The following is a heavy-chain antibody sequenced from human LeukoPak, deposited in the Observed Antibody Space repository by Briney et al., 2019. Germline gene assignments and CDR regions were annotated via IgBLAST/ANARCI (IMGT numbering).Heavy chain of an antibody. CDR2: ISSSSYI. D-gene: IGHD2-15*01. Sequence: PGGSLRLSCAASGFTFSSYWMNWVRQAPGKGLEWVSSISSSSYIYYADSVKGRFTISRDNAKNSLYLQMNSLRAEDTAVYYCARASYCSGGSCYFDYWGQGALVTVSS. CDR3: ARASYCSGGSCYFDY. V-gene: IGHV3-21*01. CDR1: GFTFSSYW. J-gene: IGHJ4*02.